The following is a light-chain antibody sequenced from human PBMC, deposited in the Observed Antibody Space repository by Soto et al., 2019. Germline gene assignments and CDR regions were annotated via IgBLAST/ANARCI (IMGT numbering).Light chain of an antibody. CDR1: QSVSSY. J-gene: IGKJ3*01. Sequence: EIVLTQSPATLSLSPGERATLSCRASQSVSSYLAWYQQKPGQAPRLLIYDTSKRATGIPARFSGSGSGTVFTLTISSLEPEDFAFYYCQQRTNWPRSFTFGPGTIVDIK. CDR2: DTS. V-gene: IGKV3-11*01. CDR3: QQRTNWPRSFT.